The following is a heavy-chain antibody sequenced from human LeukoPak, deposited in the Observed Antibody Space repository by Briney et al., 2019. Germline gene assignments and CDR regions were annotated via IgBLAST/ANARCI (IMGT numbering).Heavy chain of an antibody. CDR2: ISNTGGTI. Sequence: GGSLRLSCAASGFTFSGYEMNCVRQAPGKGLEWVSYISNTGGTIYYADSVKGRFTISRDNAKNLLYLQMNSLRVEDTAIYYCARDQLPDYWGQGTLVTVSS. CDR1: GFTFSGYE. J-gene: IGHJ4*02. V-gene: IGHV3-48*03. D-gene: IGHD1-26*01. CDR3: ARDQLPDY.